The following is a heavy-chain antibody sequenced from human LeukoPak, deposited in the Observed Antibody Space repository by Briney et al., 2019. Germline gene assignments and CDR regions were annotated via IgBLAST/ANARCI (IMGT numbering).Heavy chain of an antibody. CDR3: AKDRYSTISAGGTLDI. V-gene: IGHV3-21*01. Sequence: GGSLRLSCAASGFTFSSYSMNWVRQAPGKGLEWVSSISSSSYKYYADSVKGRFTISRDNSKNTLYLQMNSLRAEDTAVYYCAKDRYSTISAGGTLDIWGQGTMVTVSS. CDR1: GFTFSSYS. CDR2: ISSSSYK. J-gene: IGHJ3*02. D-gene: IGHD6-13*01.